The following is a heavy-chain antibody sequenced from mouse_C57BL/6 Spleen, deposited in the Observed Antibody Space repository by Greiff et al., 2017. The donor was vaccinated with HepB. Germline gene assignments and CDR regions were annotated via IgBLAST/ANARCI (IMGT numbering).Heavy chain of an antibody. V-gene: IGHV1-64*01. D-gene: IGHD1-1*01. CDR2: IHPNSGST. Sequence: QVQLQQPGAELVKPGASVKLSCKASGYTFTSYWMHWVKQRPGQGLEWIGMIHPNSGSTNYNEKFKSKATLTVDKSSSTADIQLSSLTSEDSAVYYWARGYYGSSPSYWYFDVWGTGTTVTVSS. J-gene: IGHJ1*03. CDR3: ARGYYGSSPSYWYFDV. CDR1: GYTFTSYW.